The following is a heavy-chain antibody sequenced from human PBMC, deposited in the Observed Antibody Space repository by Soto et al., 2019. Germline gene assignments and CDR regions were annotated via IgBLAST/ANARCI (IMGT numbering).Heavy chain of an antibody. V-gene: IGHV4-39*01. D-gene: IGHD2-21*01. J-gene: IGHJ4*02. CDR2: IYYSGST. Sequence: SETLSLTCTVSGGSISSSSYYWGWIRQPPGKGLEWIGSIYYSGSTYYNPSLKSRVTISVDTSKNQFSLKLSSVTAADTAVYYCARQAYCGGDCYYFDYWGQGTLVTVSS. CDR1: GGSISSSSYY. CDR3: ARQAYCGGDCYYFDY.